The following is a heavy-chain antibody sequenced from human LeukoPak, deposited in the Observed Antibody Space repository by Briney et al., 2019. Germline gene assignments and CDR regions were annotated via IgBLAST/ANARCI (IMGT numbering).Heavy chain of an antibody. CDR3: ARAAVETFFDY. J-gene: IGHJ4*02. CDR2: IYYSGST. V-gene: IGHV4-59*01. CDR1: GGSISSYY. Sequence: SETLSCTCTVSGGSISSYYWSWIRQPPGKGLEWIGYIYYSGSTNYNPSLKSRVTISVDTSKNQFSLKLSSVTAADTAVYYCARAAVETFFDYWGQGTLVTVSS.